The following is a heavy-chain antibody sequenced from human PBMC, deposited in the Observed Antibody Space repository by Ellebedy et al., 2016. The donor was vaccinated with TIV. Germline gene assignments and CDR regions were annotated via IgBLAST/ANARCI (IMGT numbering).Heavy chain of an antibody. V-gene: IGHV3-66*01. J-gene: IGHJ3*02. CDR3: ARETFIDVDLKGRGFFDI. CDR1: GFTVTSHH. CDR2: IYRGGET. Sequence: GGSLRLSCAASGFTVTSHHISWVRQAPGKGLEWVSSIYRGGETYYADSVRGRFTISRDTSNNTLFLQIDGLRAEDTAVYFCARETFIDVDLKGRGFFDIWGQGTMVAV. D-gene: IGHD3-16*02.